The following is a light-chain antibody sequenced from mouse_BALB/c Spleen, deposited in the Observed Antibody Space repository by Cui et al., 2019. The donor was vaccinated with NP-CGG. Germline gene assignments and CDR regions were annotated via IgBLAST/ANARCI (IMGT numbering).Light chain of an antibody. CDR1: TGAVTTSNY. V-gene: IGLV1*01. CDR3: ALWYSNHWV. CDR2: GTN. Sequence: AVVTHQSTPTTSPGETVTLTCRSSTGAVTTSNYANWVQEKADHLFTGLIGGTNNRVPGVPARFSGSLIGDKAALTITGAQTEDEAIYFCALWYSNHWVFGGGTKLTVL. J-gene: IGLJ1*01.